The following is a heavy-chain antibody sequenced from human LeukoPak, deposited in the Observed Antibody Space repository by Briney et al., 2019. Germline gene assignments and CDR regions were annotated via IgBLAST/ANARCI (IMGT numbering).Heavy chain of an antibody. V-gene: IGHV1-46*01. CDR3: ARGRVPGNWFDP. CDR1: GYTFTSYY. Sequence: ASVKVSCKASGYTFTSYYMHWVRQAPGQGLEWMGIINPSGGSTSYAQKFQGRVTITRDTSASTVYMELSSLRYEDMAVYYCARGRVPGNWFDPWGQGTLVTVSS. J-gene: IGHJ5*02. CDR2: INPSGGST. D-gene: IGHD3-10*01.